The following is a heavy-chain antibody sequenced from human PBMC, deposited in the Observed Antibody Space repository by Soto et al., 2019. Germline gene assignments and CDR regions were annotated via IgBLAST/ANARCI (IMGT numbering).Heavy chain of an antibody. V-gene: IGHV3-15*07. CDR1: GFTFKNSW. CDR2: MKSQGSGWTT. CDR3: SWYNTAYYFLAY. J-gene: IGHJ4*02. Sequence: GGCLRLSCAASGFTFKNSWMVWVRQAPGKGLAWVGRMKSQGSGWTTDYAAPVKGRFTISRDDSQNTLHLHMNSLKTEDTGVYYCSWYNTAYYFLAYWGQGSLVTVSS. D-gene: IGHD3-9*01.